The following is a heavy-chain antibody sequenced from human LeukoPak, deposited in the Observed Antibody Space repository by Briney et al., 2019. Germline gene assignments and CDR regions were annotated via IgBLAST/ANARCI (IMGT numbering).Heavy chain of an antibody. J-gene: IGHJ5*02. CDR2: IYYSGST. Sequence: PSETLSLTCIVSGGSISSYYWSWIRQPPGKGLEWIGYIYYSGSTNYNPSLKSRVTISVDTSKNQFSLKLSSVTAADTAVYYCARGGYSYGYKWFDPWGQGTPVTVSS. CDR3: ARGGYSYGYKWFDP. D-gene: IGHD5-18*01. CDR1: GGSISSYY. V-gene: IGHV4-59*01.